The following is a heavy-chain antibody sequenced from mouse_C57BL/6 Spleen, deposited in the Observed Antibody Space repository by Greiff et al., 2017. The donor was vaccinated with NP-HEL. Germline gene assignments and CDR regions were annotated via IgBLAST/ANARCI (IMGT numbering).Heavy chain of an antibody. D-gene: IGHD4-1*01. CDR1: GFTFSDYG. Sequence: EVKVVESGGGLVKPGGSLKLSCAASGFTFSDYGMHWVRQAPEKGLEWVAYISSGSSTIYYADTVKGRFTISRDNAKNTLFLQMTSLRSEDTAMYYCAINWDWYFDVWGTGTTVTVSS. CDR3: AINWDWYFDV. J-gene: IGHJ1*03. CDR2: ISSGSSTI. V-gene: IGHV5-17*01.